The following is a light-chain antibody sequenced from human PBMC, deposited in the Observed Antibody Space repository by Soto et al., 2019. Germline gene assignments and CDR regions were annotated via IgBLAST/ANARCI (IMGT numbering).Light chain of an antibody. CDR3: QSYDSSLSGYV. CDR1: SSNIGAGYD. J-gene: IGLJ1*01. V-gene: IGLV1-40*01. CDR2: GNS. Sequence: QSVLTQPPSVSGAPGQRVTISCTGSSSNIGAGYDVHWYQQLPGTAPKLLIYGNSNRPSGVPDRFSGSKTGTSASLAITGLQAEDEADYYCQSYDSSLSGYVFGTGTKFTVL.